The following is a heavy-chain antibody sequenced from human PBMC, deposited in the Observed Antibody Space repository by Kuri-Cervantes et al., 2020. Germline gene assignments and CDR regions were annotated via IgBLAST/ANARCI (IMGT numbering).Heavy chain of an antibody. CDR3: ARILRGFGGRSLRGFDY. D-gene: IGHD3-16*01. CDR1: GFTFSSYS. CDR2: INSGSSYL. V-gene: IGHV3-21*03. J-gene: IGHJ4*02. Sequence: ETLSLTCAASGFTFSSYSMNWVRQAPGKGLEWVSSINSGSSYLYYADSVKGRFTISKDTSKNQVVLTMTNMDPVDTATYYCARILRGFGGRSLRGFDYWGQGTLVTVSS.